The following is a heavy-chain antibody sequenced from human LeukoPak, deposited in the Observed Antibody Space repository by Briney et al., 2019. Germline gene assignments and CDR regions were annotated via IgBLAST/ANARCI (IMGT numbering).Heavy chain of an antibody. V-gene: IGHV3-21*01. CDR1: GFTFSSYS. Sequence: GGSLRLSCAASGFTFSSYSMNWVRQAPGKGLEWVSSISSSSSYIYYADSVKGRFTISRGNAKNSLYLQMNSLRAEDTAVYYCARQYYDILTGYFGMDVWGQGTTVTVSS. D-gene: IGHD3-9*01. CDR2: ISSSSSYI. CDR3: ARQYYDILTGYFGMDV. J-gene: IGHJ6*02.